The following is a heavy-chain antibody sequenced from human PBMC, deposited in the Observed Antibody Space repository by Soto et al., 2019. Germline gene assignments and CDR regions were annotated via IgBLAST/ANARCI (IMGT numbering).Heavy chain of an antibody. CDR3: ANTLGAALPHEFAP. Sequence: SLRLYCATSGFTFRSYGMHCVRQAPGKGLEWVAVISYDGSNKYYADSVKGRFTISRDNSKNTLYLQMNSLRAEDTAVYYCANTLGAALPHEFAPWGQG. V-gene: IGHV3-30*18. CDR1: GFTFRSYG. D-gene: IGHD2-15*01. J-gene: IGHJ5*02. CDR2: ISYDGSNK.